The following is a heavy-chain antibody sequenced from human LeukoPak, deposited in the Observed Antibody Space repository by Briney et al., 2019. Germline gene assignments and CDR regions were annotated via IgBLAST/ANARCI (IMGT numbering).Heavy chain of an antibody. Sequence: PSETLSLTCTVSGGSISSSSYHWGWIRQPPGKGLEWIGSIYYSGSTYYNPSLKSRVTISVDTSKNQFSLKLSSVTAADTAVYYCARGSSGWFYYWGQGTLVTVSS. CDR1: GGSISSSSYH. D-gene: IGHD6-19*01. CDR2: IYYSGST. J-gene: IGHJ4*02. CDR3: ARGSSGWFYY. V-gene: IGHV4-39*01.